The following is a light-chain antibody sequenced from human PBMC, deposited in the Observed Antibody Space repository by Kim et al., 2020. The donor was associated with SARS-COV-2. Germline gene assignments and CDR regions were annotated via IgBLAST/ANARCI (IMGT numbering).Light chain of an antibody. CDR1: SSNIGKTT. CDR3: AVWDDTLDGHRV. Sequence: QSVVTQPPSASGTPGQRVTITCLGSSSNIGKTTVNWYQQVPGKAPKLLIYDTNKRPSGVPDRFSASKSGTSASLAITGLQSEDEADYYCAVWDDTLDGHRVFGGGTQLTVL. CDR2: DTN. V-gene: IGLV1-44*01. J-gene: IGLJ3*02.